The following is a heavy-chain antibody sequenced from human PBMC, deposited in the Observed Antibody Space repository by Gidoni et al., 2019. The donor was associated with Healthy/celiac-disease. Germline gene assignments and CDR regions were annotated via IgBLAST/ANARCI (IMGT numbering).Heavy chain of an antibody. J-gene: IGHJ3*02. Sequence: QVQLQQWGAGLLKPSETLSLTCAVYGGSFRGYSWSWIRQPPGKGLEWIGEINHSGSTNYNPSLKSRVTISVDTSKNQFSLKLSSVTAADTAVYYCARGRVSVVVPAAIGSGAFDIWGQGTMVTVSS. CDR2: INHSGST. CDR3: ARGRVSVVVPAAIGSGAFDI. D-gene: IGHD2-2*01. CDR1: GGSFRGYS. V-gene: IGHV4-34*01.